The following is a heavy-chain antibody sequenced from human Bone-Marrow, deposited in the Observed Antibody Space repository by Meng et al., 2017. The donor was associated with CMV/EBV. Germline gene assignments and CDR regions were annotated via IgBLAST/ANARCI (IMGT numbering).Heavy chain of an antibody. CDR2: ITSSSSYI. V-gene: IGHV3-21*01. CDR1: FTFSDYT. Sequence: FTFSDYTMNWVRQAPGKGLEWVSSITSSSSYIYYADSVKGRFTISRDNAKNSLFLQMNSLRAEDTAVYYCARDGERGYTYGYKYSNWGQGTLVTVSS. CDR3: ARDGERGYTYGYKYSN. D-gene: IGHD5-18*01. J-gene: IGHJ4*02.